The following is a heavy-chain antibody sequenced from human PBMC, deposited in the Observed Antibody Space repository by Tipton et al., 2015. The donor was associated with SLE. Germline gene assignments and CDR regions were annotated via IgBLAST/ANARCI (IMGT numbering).Heavy chain of an antibody. CDR3: ARGGAEGLWFRESSVAFDI. Sequence: TLSLTCAVYGGSFSGYYWSWIRQPPGKGLEWIGEINHSGSTNYNPPLKSRVTISVDTSKNQFSLKLSSVTAADTAVYYCARGGAEGLWFRESSVAFDIWGQGTMVTVSS. D-gene: IGHD3-10*01. CDR1: GGSFSGYY. V-gene: IGHV4-34*01. J-gene: IGHJ3*02. CDR2: INHSGST.